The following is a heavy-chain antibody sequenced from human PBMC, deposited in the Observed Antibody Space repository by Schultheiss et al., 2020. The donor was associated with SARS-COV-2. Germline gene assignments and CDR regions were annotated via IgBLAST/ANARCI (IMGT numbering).Heavy chain of an antibody. V-gene: IGHV5-51*01. CDR3: ARRLSAAGSDSFNI. D-gene: IGHD6-13*01. J-gene: IGHJ3*02. CDR2: IYPGDSDT. CDR1: GYKFLDYW. Sequence: GGSLRLSCTASGYKFLDYWIGWVRQMPGKGLEWMGVIYPGDSDTRYSPSFQGQVTISADESISTAYLQWNSLKASDTAMYYCARRLSAAGSDSFNIWGQGTMVTVSS.